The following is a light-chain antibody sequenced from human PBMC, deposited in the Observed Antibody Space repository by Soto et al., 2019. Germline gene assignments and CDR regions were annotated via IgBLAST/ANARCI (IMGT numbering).Light chain of an antibody. V-gene: IGLV1-47*01. CDR3: AAWDDSLSGRGVV. CDR2: RNN. J-gene: IGLJ2*01. Sequence: QSVLTQPPSASGTPGQRVTISCSGSSSNIGSNYVYWYQQLPGTAPKLLIYRNNQLPSGVPDRFSGSKSGTSASLAISGLRSEDEADYYCAAWDDSLSGRGVVFGGGTKLTVL. CDR1: SSNIGSNY.